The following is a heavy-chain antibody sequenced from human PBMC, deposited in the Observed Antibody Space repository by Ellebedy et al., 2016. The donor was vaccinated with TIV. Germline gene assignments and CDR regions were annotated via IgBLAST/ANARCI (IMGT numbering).Heavy chain of an antibody. Sequence: SVKVSCXVSGGTFNSYAISWVRQAPGQGLEWMGGIIPIFGTANYAQRFQGRVTITADESTSTTYMELSSLRSEDTAVYYCARAGYSNYDYWGQGTLVTVSS. CDR3: ARAGYSNYDY. D-gene: IGHD4-11*01. J-gene: IGHJ4*02. V-gene: IGHV1-69*13. CDR1: GGTFNSYA. CDR2: IIPIFGTA.